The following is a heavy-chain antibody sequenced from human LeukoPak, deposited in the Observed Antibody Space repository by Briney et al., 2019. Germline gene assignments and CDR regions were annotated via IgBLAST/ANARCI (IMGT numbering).Heavy chain of an antibody. V-gene: IGHV1-2*06. D-gene: IGHD6-19*01. CDR1: GYTFTGYY. CDR3: ARGPRLDSSGWYYGAFDI. CDR2: INPNSGGT. Sequence: ASVKVSCKASGYTFTGYYMHWVRQAPGQGLEWMGRINPNSGGTNYAQKFQGRVTMTRVMSISTAYMELSRLRSDDTAVYYCARGPRLDSSGWYYGAFDIWGQGTMVTVSS. J-gene: IGHJ3*02.